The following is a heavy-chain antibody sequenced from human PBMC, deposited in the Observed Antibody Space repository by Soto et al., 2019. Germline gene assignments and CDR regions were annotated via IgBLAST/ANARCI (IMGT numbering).Heavy chain of an antibody. CDR1: GGSLSDYF. CDR2: INHSGST. Sequence: PSETLSVTCVVSGGSLSDYFWSLIRQPPGMALEWIGEINHSGSTNYNPSLKSRVTISVDTSKNQFSLKLSSVTAADTAVYYCARGFRMVYASVYYYYYGMDVWGQGTTVTVSS. V-gene: IGHV4-34*01. J-gene: IGHJ6*02. D-gene: IGHD2-8*01. CDR3: ARGFRMVYASVYYYYYGMDV.